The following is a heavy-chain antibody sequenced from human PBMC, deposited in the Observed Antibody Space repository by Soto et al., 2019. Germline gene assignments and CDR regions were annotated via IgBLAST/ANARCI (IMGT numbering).Heavy chain of an antibody. D-gene: IGHD1-1*01. CDR2: IYYSGST. CDR3: ARTGMATTYYYYYYGMDV. CDR1: GGSISSGDYY. V-gene: IGHV4-30-4*01. J-gene: IGHJ6*02. Sequence: SETLSLTCTVSGGSISSGDYYWSWIRQPPGKGLEWIGYIYYSGSTYYNPSLKSRVTISVDTSKNQFSLKLSSVTAADTAVYYCARTGMATTYYYYYYGMDVWGQGTTVTVSS.